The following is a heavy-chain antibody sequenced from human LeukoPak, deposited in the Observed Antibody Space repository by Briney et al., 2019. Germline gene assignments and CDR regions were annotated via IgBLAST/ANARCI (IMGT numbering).Heavy chain of an antibody. D-gene: IGHD5-12*01. V-gene: IGHV1-3*01. CDR1: GYTFTTYA. CDR2: IYAGNGNT. CDR3: ARVRLVYYSGYDF. Sequence: GASVKVSCKASGYTFTTYAMHWVRQAPGQRLEWMGWIYAGNGNTKYSQKFQGRVTITRDTSASTAYMELSSLRSEDTAVYYCARVRLVYYSGYDFWGQGTLVTVSS. J-gene: IGHJ4*02.